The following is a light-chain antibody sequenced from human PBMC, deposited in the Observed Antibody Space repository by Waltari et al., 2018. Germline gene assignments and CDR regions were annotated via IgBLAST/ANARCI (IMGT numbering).Light chain of an antibody. Sequence: EIVLMQSPGTLSLSPGERATLSCRASQSVDNTYLAWYQKKPGQAPRRLIFAASNRATGIPDRFSGGGYGTDFILTISRVEPEDFAVYYCQQYGGSLPYTFGQGTKLEI. CDR3: QQYGGSLPYT. CDR2: AAS. J-gene: IGKJ2*01. CDR1: QSVDNTY. V-gene: IGKV3-20*01.